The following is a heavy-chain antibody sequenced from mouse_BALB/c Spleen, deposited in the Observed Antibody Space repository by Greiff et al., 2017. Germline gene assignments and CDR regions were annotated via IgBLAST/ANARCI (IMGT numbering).Heavy chain of an antibody. D-gene: IGHD1-1*01. CDR3: ANYYGSSYKYFDV. CDR2: ISSGGST. V-gene: IGHV5-6-5*01. CDR1: GFTFSSYA. J-gene: IGHJ1*01. Sequence: EVKLVESGGGLVKPGGSLKLSCAASGFTFSSYAMSWVRQTPEKRLEWVASISSGGSTYYPDSVKGRFTISRDNARNILYLQMSSLRSEDTAMYYCANYYGSSYKYFDVWGAGTTVTVSS.